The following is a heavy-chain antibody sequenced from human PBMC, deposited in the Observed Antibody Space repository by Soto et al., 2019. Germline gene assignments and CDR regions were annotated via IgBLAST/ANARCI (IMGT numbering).Heavy chain of an antibody. V-gene: IGHV3-30-3*01. D-gene: IGHD4-17*01. Sequence: PGGALRLSCADSGFTCSSYAMHWVGQAPGKGLEWVAVISYDGSNKYYADSVKGRFTISRDNSKNTLYLQMNSLRAEDTAVYYCASIVEDYGGNYHYYYYGMDGWGQGTTVPVSS. CDR1: GFTCSSYA. J-gene: IGHJ6*02. CDR3: ASIVEDYGGNYHYYYYGMDG. CDR2: ISYDGSNK.